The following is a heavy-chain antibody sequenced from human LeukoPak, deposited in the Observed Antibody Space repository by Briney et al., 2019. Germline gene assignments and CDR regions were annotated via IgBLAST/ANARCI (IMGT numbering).Heavy chain of an antibody. J-gene: IGHJ4*02. Sequence: PSETLSLTCTVSGGSISSGSYYWSWIRQPAGKGLEWIGRIYTSGSTNYNPSLKSRVTISVDTSKNQFSLKLNSVTAADTAVYYCARGGATYLDYWGQGTLVTVSS. CDR2: IYTSGST. CDR3: ARGGATYLDY. D-gene: IGHD5-12*01. V-gene: IGHV4-61*02. CDR1: GGSISSGSYY.